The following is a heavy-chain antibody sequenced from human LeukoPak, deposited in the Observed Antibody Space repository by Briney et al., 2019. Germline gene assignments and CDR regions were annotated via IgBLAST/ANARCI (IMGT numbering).Heavy chain of an antibody. CDR2: INPSGGST. Sequence: ASVKVSCKASGYIFSDYYMHWVRQAPGQGLEWMGIINPSGGSTSYAQKFQGRVTMTRDTSTSTVYMELSSLRSEDTAVYYCARVPSAAGEYNWFDPWGQGTLVTVSS. V-gene: IGHV1-46*01. J-gene: IGHJ5*02. D-gene: IGHD6-13*01. CDR1: GYIFSDYY. CDR3: ARVPSAAGEYNWFDP.